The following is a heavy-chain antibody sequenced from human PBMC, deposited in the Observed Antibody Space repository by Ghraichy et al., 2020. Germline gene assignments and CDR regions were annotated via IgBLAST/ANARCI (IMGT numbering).Heavy chain of an antibody. CDR2: ISSSSSTI. D-gene: IGHD3-10*01. Sequence: GESLNISCAASGFTFSSYSMNWVRQAPGKGLEWVSYISSSSSTIYYADSVKGRFTISRDNAKNSLYLQMNSLRDEDTAVYYCARDWNVLLWFGESTEPSYFDYWGQGTLVTVSS. CDR1: GFTFSSYS. V-gene: IGHV3-48*02. CDR3: ARDWNVLLWFGESTEPSYFDY. J-gene: IGHJ4*02.